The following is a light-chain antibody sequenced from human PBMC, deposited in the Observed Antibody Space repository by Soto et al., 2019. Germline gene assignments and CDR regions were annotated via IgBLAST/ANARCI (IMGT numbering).Light chain of an antibody. CDR2: GAS. CDR1: HSVSSN. CDR3: QLYNNWPRT. J-gene: IGKJ1*01. Sequence: IMMYHSPATLSVSTGEIATLSFRASHSVSSNLAWYQQKPGQAPRLLIYGASTRATGIPARFSGSGSGTEFTLTISSLQSEDVTVYYCQLYNNWPRTFGQG. V-gene: IGKV3-15*01.